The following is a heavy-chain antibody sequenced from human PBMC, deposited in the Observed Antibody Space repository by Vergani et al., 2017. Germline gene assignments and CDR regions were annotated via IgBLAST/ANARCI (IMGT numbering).Heavy chain of an antibody. CDR3: AKDRELVRPHYYFDY. J-gene: IGHJ4*02. V-gene: IGHV3-23*01. CDR2: ISGSGGST. D-gene: IGHD6-13*01. Sequence: EVQLLESGGGLVQPGGSLRLSCAASGFTFSSYDMSWVRQAPGKGLEWVSAISGSGGSTYYADSVKGRFTISRDNSKNTLYLQMNSLRAEDTAVSYCAKDRELVRPHYYFDYWGQGTLVTVSS. CDR1: GFTFSSYD.